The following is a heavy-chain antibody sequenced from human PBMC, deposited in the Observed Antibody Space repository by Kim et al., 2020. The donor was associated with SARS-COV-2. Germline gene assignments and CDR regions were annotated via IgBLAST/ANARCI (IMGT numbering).Heavy chain of an antibody. CDR1: GFTFSSYG. CDR2: ISYDGSNK. Sequence: GGSLRLSCAASGFTFSSYGMHWVRQAPGKGLEWVAVISYDGSNKYYADSVKGRFTISRDNSKNTLYLQMNSLRAEDTAVYYCAKGVYDFWSGYWRKKYY. V-gene: IGHV3-30*18. CDR3: AKGVYDFWSGYWRKKYY. J-gene: IGHJ4*01. D-gene: IGHD3-3*01.